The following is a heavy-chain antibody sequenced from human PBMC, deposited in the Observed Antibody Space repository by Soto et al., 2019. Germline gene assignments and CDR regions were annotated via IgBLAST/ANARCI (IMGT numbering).Heavy chain of an antibody. CDR2: IYSGGST. Sequence: PGGSLRLSCAASGFTFSSYAMSWVRQAPGKGLEWFSVIYSGGSTYYADSVKGRFTISKDNSKNTLYLQMNSLRAEDTAVYYCARDSLFYYGSGSPNYYYYMDVWGKGTTVTVSS. D-gene: IGHD3-10*01. CDR3: ARDSLFYYGSGSPNYYYYMDV. CDR1: GFTFSSYA. J-gene: IGHJ6*03. V-gene: IGHV3-66*01.